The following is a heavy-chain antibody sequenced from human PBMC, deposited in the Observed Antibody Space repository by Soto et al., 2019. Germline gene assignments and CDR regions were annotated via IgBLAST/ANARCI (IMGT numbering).Heavy chain of an antibody. CDR3: SRGYPPRDQLGNLPGAF. Sequence: QVQLVQSGAEVMQPGASVKVSCKASGYTFTSYYIQWVRQAPGQGLEWMGIINPSGGSTNYAQKFQGRVTMPSDTSTSTVYMELSSLRSEDTAIYYCSRGYPPRDQLGNLPGAFWGQGTLVTVSS. J-gene: IGHJ4*02. V-gene: IGHV1-46*03. CDR1: GYTFTSYY. CDR2: INPSGGST. D-gene: IGHD1-1*01.